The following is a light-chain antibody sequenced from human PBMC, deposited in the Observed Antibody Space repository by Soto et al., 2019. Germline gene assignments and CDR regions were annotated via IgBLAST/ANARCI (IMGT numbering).Light chain of an antibody. CDR3: HQYHTYPLT. Sequence: DIQMTQSPSSLSASVGDRVTITCRASQGISDYLAWFRQKPGKAPESLIFDASSLQGGVPSKFSGTASGTEFTLTISSLETEDFATCYCHQYHTYPLTFGGWTKVEIK. V-gene: IGKV1-16*02. J-gene: IGKJ4*01. CDR2: DAS. CDR1: QGISDY.